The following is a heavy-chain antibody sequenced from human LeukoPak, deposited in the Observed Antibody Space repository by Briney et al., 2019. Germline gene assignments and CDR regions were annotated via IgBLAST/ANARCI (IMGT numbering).Heavy chain of an antibody. Sequence: SVKVSCKASGGTFSSYAISWVRQPPGQGLEWMGRIIPILGIASYEQKFQGRVTITADNSTSTAYIELSSLRSEDTAVYDCAIVQTPSFAPKAFDYWGQGTLVTVSS. CDR1: GGTFSSYA. CDR3: AIVQTPSFAPKAFDY. D-gene: IGHD2-8*01. V-gene: IGHV1-69*04. CDR2: IIPILGIA. J-gene: IGHJ4*02.